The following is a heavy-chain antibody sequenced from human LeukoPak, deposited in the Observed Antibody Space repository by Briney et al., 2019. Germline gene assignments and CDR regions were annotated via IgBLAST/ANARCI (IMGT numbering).Heavy chain of an antibody. J-gene: IGHJ4*02. Sequence: GGSLRLSCAASGFPFSSYGMHWVRQAPGKGLEWVAVISYDGSNKYYADSVKGRFTISRDNSKNTLYLQMSSLRAEDTALYYCAKEIRPNDYWGQGTLVTVSS. D-gene: IGHD3-16*01. CDR1: GFPFSSYG. V-gene: IGHV3-30*18. CDR3: AKEIRPNDY. CDR2: ISYDGSNK.